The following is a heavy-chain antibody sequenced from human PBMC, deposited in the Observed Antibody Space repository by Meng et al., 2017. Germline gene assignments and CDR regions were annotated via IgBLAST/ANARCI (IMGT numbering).Heavy chain of an antibody. D-gene: IGHD6-19*01. CDR3: ARLSTVAALYLFDY. V-gene: IGHV3-23*01. Sequence: GGSLGLSCAASGFTFSSYAMSWVRQAPGKGLEWVSAISGSGGSTYYADSVKGRFTISRDNSKNTLYLQMNSLRAEDTAVYYCARLSTVAALYLFDYWGQGTLVTVSS. CDR1: GFTFSSYA. J-gene: IGHJ4*02. CDR2: ISGSGGST.